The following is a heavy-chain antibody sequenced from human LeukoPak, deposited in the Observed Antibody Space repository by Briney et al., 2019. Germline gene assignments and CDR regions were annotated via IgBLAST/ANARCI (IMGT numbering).Heavy chain of an antibody. Sequence: SETLSLTCTVSGYSISSGYYWGWIRQPPGKGLEWIGSIYHSGSTYYNPSLKSRVTISVDTSKNQFSLKLSSVTAADTAVYYCARKEMGEYDILTGYTPGGVFDYWGQGTLVTVSS. CDR3: ARKEMGEYDILTGYTPGGVFDY. D-gene: IGHD3-9*01. CDR2: IYHSGST. J-gene: IGHJ4*02. V-gene: IGHV4-38-2*02. CDR1: GYSISSGYY.